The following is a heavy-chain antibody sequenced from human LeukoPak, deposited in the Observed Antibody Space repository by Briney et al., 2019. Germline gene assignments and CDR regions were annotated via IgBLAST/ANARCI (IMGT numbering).Heavy chain of an antibody. CDR2: IFHHGNT. CDR1: GFSISTGYF. D-gene: IGHD3-10*01. V-gene: IGHV4-38-2*02. CDR3: AREVESWFGDLLSHFDS. J-gene: IGHJ4*02. Sequence: SETLSLTRSVSGFSISTGYFWGWNRQPPGEGLGWILTIFHHGNTYFNPSLMSRAFISLDTSKNQFSLRLTSVTAADTAMYYCAREVESWFGDLLSHFDSWGQGTQVTVSS.